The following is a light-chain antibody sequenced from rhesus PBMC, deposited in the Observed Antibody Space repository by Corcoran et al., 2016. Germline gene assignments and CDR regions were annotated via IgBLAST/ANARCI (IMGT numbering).Light chain of an antibody. CDR3: QQYTNSPPWT. CDR1: QSIGSW. J-gene: IGKJ1*01. V-gene: IGKV1-22*01. CDR2: KAS. Sequence: DIQMTQSPSSLSASVGDTVTITCRASQSIGSWLAWYQQKPGKAPKLLIYKASSLQSGVPSRCSGSASGTEFTRTISRLQSVDFATYYSQQYTNSPPWTFGQGTKVEIK.